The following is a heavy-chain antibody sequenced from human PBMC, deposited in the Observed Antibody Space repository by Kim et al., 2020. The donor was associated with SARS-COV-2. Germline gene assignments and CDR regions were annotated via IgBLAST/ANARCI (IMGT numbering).Heavy chain of an antibody. D-gene: IGHD6-13*01. Sequence: SETLSLTCAVYGGSFSGYYWSWIRQPPGKGLEWIGEINHSGSTNYNPSLKSRVTISVDTSKNQFSLKLSSVTAADTAVYYCARGSTSSRGRWFDPWGQGT. CDR1: GGSFSGYY. CDR3: ARGSTSSRGRWFDP. CDR2: INHSGST. J-gene: IGHJ5*02. V-gene: IGHV4-34*01.